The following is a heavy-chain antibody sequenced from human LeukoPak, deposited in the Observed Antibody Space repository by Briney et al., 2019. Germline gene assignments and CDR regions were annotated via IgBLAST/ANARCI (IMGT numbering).Heavy chain of an antibody. CDR2: INQGGSEE. V-gene: IGHV3-7*05. CDR3: TKGIGGSGYYGVDY. Sequence: GGSLRLSCATSGFTFSSYWMSWLRQAPGKGLEWVANINQGGSEEHYVDSVKGRFTISRDNSKSSLYLQMNSLTTEDTALYYCTKGIGGSGYYGVDYWGQGTLVTVSS. D-gene: IGHD3-3*01. CDR1: GFTFSSYW. J-gene: IGHJ4*02.